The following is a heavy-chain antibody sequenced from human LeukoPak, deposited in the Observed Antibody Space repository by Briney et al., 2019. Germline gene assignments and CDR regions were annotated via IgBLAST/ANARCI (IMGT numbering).Heavy chain of an antibody. CDR1: GYTFTGYY. V-gene: IGHV1-2*02. J-gene: IGHJ4*02. CDR3: ARGGHSLRYFDHYYFDY. D-gene: IGHD3-9*01. CDR2: INPNSGGT. Sequence: GASVKASCKASGYTFTGYYMHWVRQAPGQGLEWMGWINPNSGGTNYAQKFQGRVTMTRDTSISTAYMELSRLRSDDTAVYYCARGGHSLRYFDHYYFDYWGQGTLVTVSS.